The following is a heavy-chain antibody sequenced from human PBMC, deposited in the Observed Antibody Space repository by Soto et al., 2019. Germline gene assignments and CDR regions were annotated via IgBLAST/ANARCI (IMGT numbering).Heavy chain of an antibody. CDR3: ARGYCSGGSCYSWAFDI. CDR2: IIPIFGTA. D-gene: IGHD2-15*01. CDR1: GGTFSSYA. Sequence: QVQLVQSGAEVKKPGSSVKVSCKASGGTFSSYAISWVRQAPGQGLEWMGGIIPIFGTANYAQKFQGRVTITADESTSTAYMELSSLRSEDTAVYYCARGYCSGGSCYSWAFDIWGQGTMVTVSS. J-gene: IGHJ3*02. V-gene: IGHV1-69*01.